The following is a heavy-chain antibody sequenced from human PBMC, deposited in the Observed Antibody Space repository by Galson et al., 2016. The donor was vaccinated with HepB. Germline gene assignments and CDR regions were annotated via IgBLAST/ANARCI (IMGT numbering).Heavy chain of an antibody. CDR1: GGSISPYF. CDR2: IYFSGTT. J-gene: IGHJ4*02. Sequence: SETLSLTCTVSGGSISPYFWSWIRRPPGKGLEWIAYIYFSGTTNYNPSLKSRVTISLDTSKNQFSLKLSSVTAADTAVYFCSRGLDAYKAGNYWGQGTLVTVAA. V-gene: IGHV4-59*12. D-gene: IGHD5-24*01. CDR3: SRGLDAYKAGNY.